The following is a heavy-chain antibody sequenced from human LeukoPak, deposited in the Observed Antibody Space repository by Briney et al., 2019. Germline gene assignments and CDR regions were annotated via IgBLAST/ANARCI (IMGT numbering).Heavy chain of an antibody. Sequence: ASVTVSFKASGYTFTIYGISWVRQAPGQGSEWMGWISAYNGNTNYAQKLQGRVTMTTHTSTSTAYMELRSLRSDDTAVYYCARDPKRYSYGYVDYWGQGTLVTVSS. CDR1: GYTFTIYG. J-gene: IGHJ4*02. D-gene: IGHD5-18*01. CDR3: ARDPKRYSYGYVDY. V-gene: IGHV1-18*01. CDR2: ISAYNGNT.